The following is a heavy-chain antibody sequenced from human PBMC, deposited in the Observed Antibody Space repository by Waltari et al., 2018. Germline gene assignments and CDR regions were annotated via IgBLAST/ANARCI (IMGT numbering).Heavy chain of an antibody. J-gene: IGHJ4*02. CDR3: ARLWNGPDC. V-gene: IGHV3-7*03. CDR1: GFTFRGNW. CDR2: IKQDGSEK. D-gene: IGHD1-1*01. Sequence: EVQLVESGGGLVQPGESLRLSCAASGFTFRGNWITWVRQAPGKGLEWVANIKQDGSEKNYVDSVKGRFTISRDNARNSLYLQMNSLRAEDTAVYYCARLWNGPDCWGQGTLVTVSS.